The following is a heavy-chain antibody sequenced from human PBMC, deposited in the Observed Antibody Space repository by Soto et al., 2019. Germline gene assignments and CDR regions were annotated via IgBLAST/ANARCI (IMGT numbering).Heavy chain of an antibody. V-gene: IGHV4-34*01. CDR1: GGSFSGYY. CDR2: INHSGST. Sequence: PSETLSLTCAVYGGSFSGYYWSWIRQPPGKGLEWIGEINHSGSTNYNPSLKSRVTISVDTSKNQFSLKLSSVTAADTAVYYCARGGGRAARYSWFDPWGQGTLVTVSS. CDR3: ARGGGRAARYSWFDP. J-gene: IGHJ5*02. D-gene: IGHD6-6*01.